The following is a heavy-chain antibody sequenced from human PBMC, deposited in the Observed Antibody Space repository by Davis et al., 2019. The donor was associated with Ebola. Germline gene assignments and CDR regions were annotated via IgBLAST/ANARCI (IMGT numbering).Heavy chain of an antibody. J-gene: IGHJ1*01. Sequence: GESLKISCAASGFTFSSYAMSWVRQAPGKGLEWVSAISVIGGRTYYEDSVKGRFTISRDTSKNTLYLQMNSLRAEDTAIYFCAKGPTGGNSPEYFQHWGQGTLVTVSS. CDR2: ISVIGGRT. CDR3: AKGPTGGNSPEYFQH. V-gene: IGHV3-23*01. D-gene: IGHD4-23*01. CDR1: GFTFSSYA.